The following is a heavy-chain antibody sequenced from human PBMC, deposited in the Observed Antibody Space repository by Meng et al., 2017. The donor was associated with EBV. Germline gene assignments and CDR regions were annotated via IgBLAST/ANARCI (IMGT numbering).Heavy chain of an antibody. CDR2: LHHSGST. V-gene: IGHV4-34*01. Sequence: QVQLQQWGAGLLKPWEPLSLPGAVLGGSVNGYVWSWIRQPPGKGLEWLGELHHSGSTNYNPSLKSRLRISVDTSKNQFSLNLTSVTAADTAVYYCARVSPKRYFDYLAPPDYWGQGTLVTVSS. CDR1: GGSVNGYV. J-gene: IGHJ4*02. CDR3: ARVSPKRYFDYLAPPDY. D-gene: IGHD3-9*01.